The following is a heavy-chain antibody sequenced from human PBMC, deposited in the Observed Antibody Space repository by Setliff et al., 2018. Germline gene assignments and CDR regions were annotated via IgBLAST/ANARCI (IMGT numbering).Heavy chain of an antibody. J-gene: IGHJ5*02. CDR1: GYTFSDYG. V-gene: IGHV1-18*01. CDR3: ARDVPLTTVTKNYFGP. Sequence: ASVKVSCKASGYTFSDYGVSWVRQAPGQGLEWIGWISPHTGKAFYADKFQGRVTMTTDSSTDTAYLELRSLKSDDTAVYYCARDVPLTTVTKNYFGPWGQGTLVTVSS. CDR2: ISPHTGKA. D-gene: IGHD4-17*01.